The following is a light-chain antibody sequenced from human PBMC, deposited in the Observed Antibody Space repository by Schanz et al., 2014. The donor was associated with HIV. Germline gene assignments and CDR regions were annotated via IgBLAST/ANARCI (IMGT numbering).Light chain of an antibody. Sequence: QSVLTQPPSVSGAPGQRVTISSTGSSSNIGAGYDVHWYQQLPGTAPKLLIYGNSNRPSGVPDRFSGSKSGTSASLAISGLESDDEATYYCAAWDDNLNAWVSGGGTKLTVL. CDR2: GNS. J-gene: IGLJ3*02. V-gene: IGLV1-40*01. CDR1: SSNIGAGYD. CDR3: AAWDDNLNAWV.